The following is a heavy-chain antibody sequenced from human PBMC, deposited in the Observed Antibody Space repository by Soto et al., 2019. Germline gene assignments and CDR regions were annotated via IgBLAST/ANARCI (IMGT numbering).Heavy chain of an antibody. CDR2: IYYGGST. CDR3: ARAPRNYDFWSGLPDYYYGMDV. Sequence: QVQLQESGPGLVKPSQTLSLTCTVSGGSISSGGYYWSWIRQHPGKGLEWIGYIYYGGSTYYNPSPKIRVTISVDTSKNQFSLKLSSVPAADTAVYCCARAPRNYDFWSGLPDYYYGMDVWGQGTTVTVSS. CDR1: GGSISSGGYY. J-gene: IGHJ6*02. V-gene: IGHV4-31*03. D-gene: IGHD3-3*01.